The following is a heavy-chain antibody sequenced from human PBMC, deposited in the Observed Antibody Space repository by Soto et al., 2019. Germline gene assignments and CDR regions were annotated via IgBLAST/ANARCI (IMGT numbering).Heavy chain of an antibody. CDR1: GFTFSSYA. CDR3: TKVTNWFGGWFDP. J-gene: IGHJ5*02. Sequence: EVQLLESGGGLVQPGGSLRLSCAASGFTFSSYAMSWVRQTPGKGLEWVSVISDSGGITKYADSVKGRLTISRDNSKNTLFLQVNSLRVDDTAVYYCTKVTNWFGGWFDPWGQGTLVTVSS. V-gene: IGHV3-23*01. CDR2: ISDSGGIT. D-gene: IGHD3-16*01.